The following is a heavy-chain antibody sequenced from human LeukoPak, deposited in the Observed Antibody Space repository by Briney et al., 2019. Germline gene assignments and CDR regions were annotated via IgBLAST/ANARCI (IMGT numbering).Heavy chain of an antibody. Sequence: QPGGSLRLSCAASGFTFRSYAMRWVRQAPGKGLEWVSAISGSGGSTYYADSVKGRFTISRDNSKNTLYLQVNSLRAEDTAVYYCAKLVVRGTHHMDVWGQGTTVTVSS. V-gene: IGHV3-23*01. CDR1: GFTFRSYA. D-gene: IGHD3-10*01. J-gene: IGHJ6*02. CDR2: ISGSGGST. CDR3: AKLVVRGTHHMDV.